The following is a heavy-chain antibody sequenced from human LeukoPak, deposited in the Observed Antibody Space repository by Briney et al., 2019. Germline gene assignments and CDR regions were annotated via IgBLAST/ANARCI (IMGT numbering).Heavy chain of an antibody. CDR2: ISASGGST. D-gene: IGHD4-23*01. J-gene: IGHJ4*02. Sequence: GGSLRLYCAASGFTFSGYAMSWVRQAPGKGLEWVSGISASGGSTYYADSVKGRFSVSRDNSKNTLFLQMNSLRAEDPAVYYCARRGNLDYWGQGTLVTVSS. CDR1: GFTFSGYA. V-gene: IGHV3-23*01. CDR3: ARRGNLDY.